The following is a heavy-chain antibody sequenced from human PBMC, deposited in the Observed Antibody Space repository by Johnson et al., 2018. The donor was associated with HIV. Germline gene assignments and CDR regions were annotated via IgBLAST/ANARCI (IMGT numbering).Heavy chain of an antibody. CDR1: GFTFSDYY. CDR3: TTAIVIDAFDI. J-gene: IGHJ3*02. Sequence: VQLVESGGGLVKPGGSLRLSCAASGFTFSDYYMSWIRQAPGKGLEWVGRLKSRTDGETADYAAPVKGRFTISRDDSKNTLYLQMNSLTTEDTAVYYCTTAIVIDAFDIWGQGTMVTVSS. CDR2: LKSRTDGETA. V-gene: IGHV3-15*01. D-gene: IGHD3-16*02.